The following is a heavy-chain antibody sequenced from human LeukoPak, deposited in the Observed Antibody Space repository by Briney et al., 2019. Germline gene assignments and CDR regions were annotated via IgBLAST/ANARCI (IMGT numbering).Heavy chain of an antibody. J-gene: IGHJ5*02. CDR1: GGSISSYY. CDR2: IYYSGST. V-gene: IGHV4-59*01. Sequence: SQTLSLTCTVSGGSISSYYWSWIRQPPGKGLEWIGYIYYSGSTNYNPSLKSRVTISVDTSKNQFSLKLSSVTAADTAVYYCARGGPDWFDPWGQGTLVTVSS. CDR3: ARGGPDWFDP.